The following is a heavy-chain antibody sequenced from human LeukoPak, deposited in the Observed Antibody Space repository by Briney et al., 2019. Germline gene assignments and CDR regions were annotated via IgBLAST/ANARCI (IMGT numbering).Heavy chain of an antibody. J-gene: IGHJ4*02. Sequence: GGSLRLSCAASGFTFSSYSMNWVRQAPGKGLEWVSSISSSSSYIYYADSVKGRFTISRDNARNSLYLQMNSLRAEDTAVYYCATVPATDYGDYTMTSFDYWGQGTLVTVSS. CDR1: GFTFSSYS. D-gene: IGHD4-17*01. CDR2: ISSSSSYI. V-gene: IGHV3-21*04. CDR3: ATVPATDYGDYTMTSFDY.